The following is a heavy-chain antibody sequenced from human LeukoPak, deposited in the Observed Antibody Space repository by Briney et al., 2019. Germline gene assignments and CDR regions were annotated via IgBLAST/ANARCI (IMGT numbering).Heavy chain of an antibody. CDR2: IYTSGST. Sequence: SQTLSLTCTVSGGSISSGSYYWSWIRQPAGKGLEWIGRIYTSGSTNYNPSLKSRVTISVDTSKNQFSLKLSSVTAADTAVYYCARDRDSSSSDWGQGTLVTVPS. D-gene: IGHD6-6*01. CDR3: ARDRDSSSSD. CDR1: GGSISSGSYY. V-gene: IGHV4-61*02. J-gene: IGHJ4*02.